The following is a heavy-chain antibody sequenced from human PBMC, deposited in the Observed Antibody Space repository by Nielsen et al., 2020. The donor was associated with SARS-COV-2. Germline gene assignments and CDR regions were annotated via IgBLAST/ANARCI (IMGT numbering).Heavy chain of an antibody. Sequence: SETLSLTCAVFGESFSDNKWNWVRQPPGRGLEWIGEIDHSGSASYNPSLKSRVTMSVDTSKNQFSLTLNSVTAADTAVYFCARGKRSYSGSFLNYYYYYYMDAWGKGTTVTVSS. CDR1: GESFSDNK. CDR2: IDHSGSA. J-gene: IGHJ6*03. CDR3: ARGKRSYSGSFLNYYYYYYMDA. V-gene: IGHV4-34*01. D-gene: IGHD1-14*01.